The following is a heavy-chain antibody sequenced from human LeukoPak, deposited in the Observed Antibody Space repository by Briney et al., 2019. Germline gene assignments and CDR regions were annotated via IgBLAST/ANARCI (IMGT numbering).Heavy chain of an antibody. CDR1: GFTFSNYW. CDR3: SRDSLSSCGGDCYSGLDV. V-gene: IGHV3-74*01. J-gene: IGHJ6*02. CDR2: IKSDGSST. D-gene: IGHD2-21*02. Sequence: LAGGSLRLSCAASGFTFSNYWTHWVRQAPGEALMWVSRIKSDGSSTTYADSVKGRFTISRDNAKNTLYLQMNSLRAEDTAVYYCSRDSLSSCGGDCYSGLDVWGQGTTVTVSS.